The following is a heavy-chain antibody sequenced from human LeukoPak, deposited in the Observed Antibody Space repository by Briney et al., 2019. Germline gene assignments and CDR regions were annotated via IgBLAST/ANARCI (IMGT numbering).Heavy chain of an antibody. CDR1: GCTFDDYT. V-gene: IGHV3-43*01. CDR2: ISWDGGST. Sequence: GGSLTLSCAASGCTFDDYTMHWVRQPPGKGLEWVSLISWDGGSTYYPDSVKGRFTISSDNSKNSLHLQMISLRTEDAALYYCARAYDYNFYCYYYGMDVWGQGTTVTVSS. D-gene: IGHD4-11*01. J-gene: IGHJ6*02. CDR3: ARAYDYNFYCYYYGMDV.